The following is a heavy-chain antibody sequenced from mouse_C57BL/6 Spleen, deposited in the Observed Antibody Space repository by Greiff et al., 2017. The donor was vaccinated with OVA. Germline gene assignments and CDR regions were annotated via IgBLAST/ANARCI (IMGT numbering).Heavy chain of an antibody. D-gene: IGHD1-1*01. V-gene: IGHV5-17*01. J-gene: IGHJ3*01. CDR2: ISSGSSTI. CDR1: GFTFSDYG. CDR3: ARGATVVAKTGFAY. Sequence: EVMLVESGGGLVKPGGSLKLSCAASGFTFSDYGMHWVRQAPEKGLEWVAYISSGSSTIYYADKVKGRFTISRDNAKNTLFLQMTSLRSEDTAMYYCARGATVVAKTGFAYWGQGTLVTVSA.